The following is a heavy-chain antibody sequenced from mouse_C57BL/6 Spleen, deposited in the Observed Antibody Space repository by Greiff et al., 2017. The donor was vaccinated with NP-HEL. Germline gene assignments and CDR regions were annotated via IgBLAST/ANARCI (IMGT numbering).Heavy chain of an antibody. D-gene: IGHD1-1*01. Sequence: VQLQQPGTELVKPGASVKLSCKASGYTFTSYWMHWVKQRPGQGLEWIGNINPSNGGTNYNEKFKSKATLTVDKSSSTAYMQLSSLTSEDSAVYYCARSGIYYYGSSSYYYAMDYWGQGTSVTVSS. CDR3: ARSGIYYYGSSSYYYAMDY. CDR1: GYTFTSYW. V-gene: IGHV1-53*01. J-gene: IGHJ4*01. CDR2: INPSNGGT.